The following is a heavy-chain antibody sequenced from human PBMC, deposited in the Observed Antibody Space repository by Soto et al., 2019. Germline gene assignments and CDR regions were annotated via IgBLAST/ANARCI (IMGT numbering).Heavy chain of an antibody. J-gene: IGHJ4*02. CDR3: ARDVVRSTGGDS. D-gene: IGHD7-27*01. Sequence: ASVKVSCKASGGSFSTSSFVWVRQGPGQGLEWMGGIIPIFSKANVAPKFQDRITFTADESTRTVYMELSSLRSEDTAIYYCARDVVRSTGGDSWGQGTLVTVSS. V-gene: IGHV1-69*13. CDR2: IIPIFSKA. CDR1: GGSFSTSS.